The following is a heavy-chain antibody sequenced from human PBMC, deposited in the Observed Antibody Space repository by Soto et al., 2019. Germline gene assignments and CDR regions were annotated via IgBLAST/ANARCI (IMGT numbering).Heavy chain of an antibody. V-gene: IGHV4-39*01. CDR2: IYYSGST. Sequence: SETLSLTCTVSGGSISSSSYYWGWIRQPPGKGLEWIGSIYYSGSTYYNPSLKSRVTISVDTSKNQFSLKLSSVTAADTAVYYCARQYGWFAPWGQGTLVTVSS. CDR3: ARQYGWFAP. D-gene: IGHD4-17*01. J-gene: IGHJ5*02. CDR1: GGSISSSSYY.